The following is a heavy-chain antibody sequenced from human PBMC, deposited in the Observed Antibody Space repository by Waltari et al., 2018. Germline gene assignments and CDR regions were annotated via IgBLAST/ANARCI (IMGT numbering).Heavy chain of an antibody. Sequence: QVQLVQSGAEVKKPGSSVKVSCKASGGTSSSYAISWVRQAPAQGLEWMGGIIPILGIANYAQKFQGRVTITADESTSTAYMELSSLRSEDTAVYYCARDKNIDYDFWSGYPVYWGQGTLVTVSS. D-gene: IGHD3-3*01. CDR2: IIPILGIA. CDR1: GGTSSSYA. CDR3: ARDKNIDYDFWSGYPVY. J-gene: IGHJ4*02. V-gene: IGHV1-69*04.